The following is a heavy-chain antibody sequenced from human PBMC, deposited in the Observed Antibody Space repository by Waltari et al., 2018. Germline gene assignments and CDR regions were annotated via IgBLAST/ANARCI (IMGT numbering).Heavy chain of an antibody. CDR1: EFNFNYHA. J-gene: IGHJ5*02. V-gene: IGHV3-30*09. CDR3: ARGRSADGYITDL. D-gene: IGHD5-12*01. Sequence: QMHLVASWVCVVQPGWSLSLSCRGYEFNFNYHAMQWVRQAPGKGLEWVALILYHGSNKYYADSVRGRFGISRDTSKNTVDLQMDSVRHEDTAVYFCARGRSADGYITDLWGQGTLVTVSS. CDR2: ILYHGSNK.